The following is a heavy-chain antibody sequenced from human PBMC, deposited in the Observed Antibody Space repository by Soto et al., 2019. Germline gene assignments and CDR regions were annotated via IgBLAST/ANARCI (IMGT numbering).Heavy chain of an antibody. Sequence: QVQLVQSGAEVKKPGASVKVSCKASGYTFTSYGISWVRQAPGQGLEWMGWISAYNGNTNYAQKLQGRVTMTTDTSTSTAYRELRSLSSDDTAVYYCARYTTDYYDSSGYSGDYGGQGTLVTVSS. CDR1: GYTFTSYG. CDR2: ISAYNGNT. V-gene: IGHV1-18*01. J-gene: IGHJ4*02. D-gene: IGHD3-22*01. CDR3: ARYTTDYYDSSGYSGDY.